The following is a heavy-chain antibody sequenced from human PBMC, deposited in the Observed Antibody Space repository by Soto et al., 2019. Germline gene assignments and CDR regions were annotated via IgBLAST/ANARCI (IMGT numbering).Heavy chain of an antibody. D-gene: IGHD1-26*01. J-gene: IGHJ4*02. CDR1: GGTFSSYA. Sequence: QVQLVQSGAELKKPGSSVKVSCKASGGTFSSYAISWVRQAPGQGLEWMGGIIPIFGTANYAQKFQGRVTITADESTSTAYMELSSLRAEDTAVYYCAIEELGATTGFYDYWGQGTLGTVAS. V-gene: IGHV1-69*12. CDR2: IIPIFGTA. CDR3: AIEELGATTGFYDY.